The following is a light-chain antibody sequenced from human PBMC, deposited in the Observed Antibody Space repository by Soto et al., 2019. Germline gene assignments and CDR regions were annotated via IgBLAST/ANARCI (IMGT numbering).Light chain of an antibody. CDR3: SSYAGRNNFV. CDR2: EVS. Sequence: QSVLTQPPSASGSPGQSVTISCSGTSSDVGGYNYVSWHQQHPGKAPKLMIYEVSKRPSGVPDRFSGSKSGNTASLIVSGLQAEDEADYYGSSYAGRNNFVFGTGTKVTVL. CDR1: SSDVGGYNY. V-gene: IGLV2-8*01. J-gene: IGLJ1*01.